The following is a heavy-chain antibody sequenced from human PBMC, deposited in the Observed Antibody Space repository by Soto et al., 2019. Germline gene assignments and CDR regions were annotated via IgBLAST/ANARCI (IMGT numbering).Heavy chain of an antibody. J-gene: IGHJ4*02. CDR3: TRPRYDGSGTPFDH. V-gene: IGHV3-74*01. D-gene: IGHD3-22*01. CDR2: ISGDGSST. CDR1: GFTFSSYG. Sequence: PGGSLRLSCAASGFTFSSYGMHWVRQAPGKGLVWVSRISGDGSSTTYADSVKGRFIISRDNAKNTLYLQMNSLRAEDTAVYYCTRPRYDGSGTPFDHWGQGTLVTVSS.